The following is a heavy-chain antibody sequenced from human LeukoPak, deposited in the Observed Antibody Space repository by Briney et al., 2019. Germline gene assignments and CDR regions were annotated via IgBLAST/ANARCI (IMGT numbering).Heavy chain of an antibody. CDR2: INPSGGST. D-gene: IGHD6-19*01. J-gene: IGHJ4*02. CDR3: ARLISIAVAGTVEDY. V-gene: IGHV1-46*01. CDR1: GYTFTSYY. Sequence: ASVKASCKASGYTFTSYYMHWVRQAPGQGLEWMGIINPSGGSTSYAQKFQGRVTMTRDTSTSTVYVELSSLRSEDTAVYYCARLISIAVAGTVEDYWGQGTLVTVSS.